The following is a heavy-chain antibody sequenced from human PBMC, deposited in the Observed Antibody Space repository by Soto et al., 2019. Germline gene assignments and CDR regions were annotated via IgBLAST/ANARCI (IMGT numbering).Heavy chain of an antibody. CDR2: ISSTTNYI. CDR3: ARESEDLTSNFDY. CDR1: GFTFTRYS. V-gene: IGHV3-21*06. J-gene: IGHJ4*02. Sequence: GWSLRLSYAASGFTFTRYSMNWVRQAPGKGLEWVSSISSTTNYIYYGDSMKGRFTISRDNAKNSLYLEMNSLRAEDTAVYYCARESEDLTSNFDYWGQGTLVTGSS.